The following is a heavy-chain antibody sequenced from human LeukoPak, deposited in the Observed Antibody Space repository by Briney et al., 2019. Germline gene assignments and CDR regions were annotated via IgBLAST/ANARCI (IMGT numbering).Heavy chain of an antibody. Sequence: GGSLRLSCAASGFTFSSYSMNWVRQAPGKGLEWVSYISSSSTIYYADSVKGRFTISRDNAKNSLYLQMNSLRAEDTAVYYCARGLSPYYYGSGTAPAFDIWGQGTMVTVSS. V-gene: IGHV3-48*01. CDR3: ARGLSPYYYGSGTAPAFDI. CDR2: ISSSSTI. CDR1: GFTFSSYS. D-gene: IGHD3-10*01. J-gene: IGHJ3*02.